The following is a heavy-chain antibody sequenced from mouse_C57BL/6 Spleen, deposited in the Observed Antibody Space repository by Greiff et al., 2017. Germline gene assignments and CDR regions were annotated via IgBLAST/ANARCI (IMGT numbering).Heavy chain of an antibody. Sequence: QVQLKQSGPGLVAPSQSLSITCTVSGFSLTSYAISWVRQPPGKGLEWLGVIWTGGGTNYNSALKSRLSISKDNSKSQVFLKMNSLQTDDTARYYCASQYDYDGDYYAMDYWGQGTSVTVSS. J-gene: IGHJ4*01. CDR3: ASQYDYDGDYYAMDY. V-gene: IGHV2-9-1*01. CDR1: GFSLTSYA. D-gene: IGHD2-4*01. CDR2: IWTGGGT.